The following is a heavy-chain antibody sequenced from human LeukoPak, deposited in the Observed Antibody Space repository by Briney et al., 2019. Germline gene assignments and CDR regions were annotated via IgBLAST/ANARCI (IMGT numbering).Heavy chain of an antibody. J-gene: IGHJ4*02. Sequence: PGRSLRLSCAASGFTFSSYGMHWVRQAPGKGLEWVSAISGSGGSTYYADSVKGRFTISRDNSKNTLYLQMNSLRAEDTAVYYCAKKGYYDSSGYIGDWGQGTLVTVSS. CDR1: GFTFSSYG. CDR3: AKKGYYDSSGYIGD. D-gene: IGHD3-22*01. V-gene: IGHV3-23*01. CDR2: ISGSGGST.